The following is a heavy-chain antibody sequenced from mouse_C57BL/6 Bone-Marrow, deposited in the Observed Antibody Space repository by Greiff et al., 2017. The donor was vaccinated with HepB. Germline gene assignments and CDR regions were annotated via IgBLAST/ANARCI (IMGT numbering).Heavy chain of an antibody. J-gene: IGHJ1*03. V-gene: IGHV2-2*01. CDR2: IWSGGST. D-gene: IGHD1-1*01. CDR3: ARAITTVVASPGGFDV. Sequence: QVQLQQSGPGLVQPSQSLSITCTVSGFSLTSYGVHWVRQSPGKGLEWLGVIWSGGSTDYNAAFISRLSISKDNSKSQVFFKMNSLQADDTAIYYCARAITTVVASPGGFDVWGTGTTVTVSS. CDR1: GFSLTSYG.